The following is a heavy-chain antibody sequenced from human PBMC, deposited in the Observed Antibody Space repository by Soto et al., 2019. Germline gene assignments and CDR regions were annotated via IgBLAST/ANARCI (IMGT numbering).Heavy chain of an antibody. CDR3: ARDGDSAFDC. V-gene: IGHV4-31*03. J-gene: IGHJ4*02. CDR2: IYYSGST. D-gene: IGHD2-21*02. CDR1: GGSISSGGYY. Sequence: SETLSLTCTVSGGSISSGGYYWSWIRQHPGKGLEWIGYIYYSGSTYYNPSLKSRVTISVDTSKNQFSLKLSSVTAADTAVYYCARDGDSAFDCWGQGTLVTVSS.